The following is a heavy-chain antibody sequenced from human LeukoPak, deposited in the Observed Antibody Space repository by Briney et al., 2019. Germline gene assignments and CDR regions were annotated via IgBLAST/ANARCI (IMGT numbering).Heavy chain of an antibody. V-gene: IGHV3-23*01. CDR1: GFTFSSYS. D-gene: IGHD3-10*01. J-gene: IGHJ4*02. Sequence: GSLRLSCAASGFTFSSYSMSWVRQAPGKGLEWVSGISPSGDITYYADSVKGRFTISRDNSKNTLYLEVIGLTAEDTAVYYCAKDDAWLRFGEWSQGTLVTVSS. CDR3: AKDDAWLRFGE. CDR2: ISPSGDIT.